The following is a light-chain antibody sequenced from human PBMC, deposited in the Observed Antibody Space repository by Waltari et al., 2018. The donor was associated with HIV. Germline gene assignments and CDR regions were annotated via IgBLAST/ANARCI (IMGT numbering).Light chain of an antibody. Sequence: QSALTQPASVSGSPGQSITISCTGTSSDVGSYNLVSWYQQHPGKAPKLMIYEVSKRPSGVSNRFSGSKSGNTASLTISGLQAEDEADYYCCSYAGSRWVVGGGTKLTVL. CDR2: EVS. V-gene: IGLV2-23*02. J-gene: IGLJ3*02. CDR1: SSDVGSYNL. CDR3: CSYAGSRWV.